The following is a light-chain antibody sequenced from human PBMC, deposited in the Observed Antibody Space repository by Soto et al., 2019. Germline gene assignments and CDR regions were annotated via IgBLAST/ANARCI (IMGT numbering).Light chain of an antibody. CDR3: QRYDNVPLA. J-gene: IGKJ2*01. CDR2: AAS. Sequence: DIQMTQSPSSLSASVGDRVTITCRASQSIDTYLNWYQQKPGRAPKLVFYAASTLQSGVPSRFSGSGSGTDFTLTIISLQAEDVATYYCQRYDNVPLAFGQGTKLEIK. CDR1: QSIDTY. V-gene: IGKV1-27*01.